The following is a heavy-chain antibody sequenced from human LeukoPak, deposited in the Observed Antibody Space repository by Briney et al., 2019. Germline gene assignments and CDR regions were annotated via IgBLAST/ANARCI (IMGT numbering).Heavy chain of an antibody. J-gene: IGHJ4*02. CDR3: ARVGSSGWYVHPTLDY. CDR2: INPNSGDT. V-gene: IGHV1-2*02. D-gene: IGHD6-19*01. CDR1: GYTFTGYY. Sequence: ASVKVSCKASGYTFTGYYMHWVRQAPGQGLEWMGWINPNSGDTNYAQKFQGRVTETRDTSISTAYMELSRLRSDDTAVYYCARVGSSGWYVHPTLDYWGQGTLLTVSS.